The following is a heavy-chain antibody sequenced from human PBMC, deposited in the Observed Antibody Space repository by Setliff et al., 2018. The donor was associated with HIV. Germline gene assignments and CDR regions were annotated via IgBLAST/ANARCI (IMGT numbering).Heavy chain of an antibody. CDR3: AKGLDYVDSSGYSYFRL. D-gene: IGHD3-22*01. V-gene: IGHV3-23*01. Sequence: GGSLRLSCVASGFTFSSYCMDWFRHAPGKGLEWVSAVSGSGTATEYAGSVKGRFTISRDNSKNALYLEMNNLRAEDTAIYYCAKGLDYVDSSGYSYFRLWGQGTQVTVSS. CDR1: GFTFSSYC. J-gene: IGHJ4*02. CDR2: VSGSGTAT.